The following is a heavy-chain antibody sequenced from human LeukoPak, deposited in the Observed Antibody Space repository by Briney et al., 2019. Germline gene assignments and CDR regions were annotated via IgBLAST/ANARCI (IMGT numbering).Heavy chain of an antibody. J-gene: IGHJ4*02. Sequence: GSSVRVSCKASGGAFSSYAISWVRQAPGQGLEWMGRIIPILGIANYAQKFQGRVTITADKSTSTAYMELSSLRSEDTAVYYCARAGGITMVRGVAYYFDYWGQGTLVTVSS. CDR2: IIPILGIA. D-gene: IGHD3-10*01. CDR3: ARAGGITMVRGVAYYFDY. V-gene: IGHV1-69*04. CDR1: GGAFSSYA.